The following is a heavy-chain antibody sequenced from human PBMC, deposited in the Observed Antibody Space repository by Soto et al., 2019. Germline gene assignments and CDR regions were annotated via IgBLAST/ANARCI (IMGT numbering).Heavy chain of an antibody. CDR3: AEVAAGTGAFDI. Sequence: GASVKVSCKASGYTFTSYGVSWVRQAPGQGLEWMGWISAYNGNTNYAQKLQGRVTMTTDTSTSTAYMELRSLRSDDTAVYYCAEVAAGTGAFDIWGQGTMVPVSS. CDR2: ISAYNGNT. D-gene: IGHD6-13*01. J-gene: IGHJ3*02. CDR1: GYTFTSYG. V-gene: IGHV1-18*01.